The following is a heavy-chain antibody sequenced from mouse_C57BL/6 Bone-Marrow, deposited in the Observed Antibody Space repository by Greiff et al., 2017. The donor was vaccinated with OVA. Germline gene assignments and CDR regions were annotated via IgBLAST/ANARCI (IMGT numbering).Heavy chain of an antibody. J-gene: IGHJ3*01. CDR2: INPNNGGT. CDR3: ARSDGSSAWFAY. V-gene: IGHV1-18*01. Sequence: VQLQQSGPELVKPGASVKIPCKASGYTFTDYNMDWVKQSHGKSLEWIGDINPNNGGTIYNQKFKGKATLTVDKSSSTAYMELRSLTSEYTAVYYGARSDGSSAWFAYWGQGTLVTVSA. CDR1: GYTFTDYN. D-gene: IGHD1-1*01.